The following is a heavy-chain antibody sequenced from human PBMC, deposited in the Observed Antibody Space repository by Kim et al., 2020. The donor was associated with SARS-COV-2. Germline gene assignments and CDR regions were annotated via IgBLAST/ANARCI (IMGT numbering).Heavy chain of an antibody. Sequence: SETLSLTCAVYGGSFSGYYWSWIRQPPGKGLEWIGEINHSGSTNYNPSLKSRVTISVDTSKNQFSLKLSSVTAADTAVYYCARVAAAGTVVERYGMDVWGQGTTVTVSS. CDR2: INHSGST. CDR1: GGSFSGYY. CDR3: ARVAAAGTVVERYGMDV. D-gene: IGHD6-13*01. V-gene: IGHV4-34*01. J-gene: IGHJ6*02.